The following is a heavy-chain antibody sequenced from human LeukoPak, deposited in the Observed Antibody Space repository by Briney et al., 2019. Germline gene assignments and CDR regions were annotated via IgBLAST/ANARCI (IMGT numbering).Heavy chain of an antibody. Sequence: SETLSLTCTVSGGSISSYYWSWIRQPPGKGLEWTGYIYYSGSTNYNPSLDSRVSISVDTSKNQFSLRLNSVTTADSAVYYCARGSYYYDSSGYRTSFDAFDIWGQGTMVTVSS. J-gene: IGHJ3*02. CDR1: GGSISSYY. CDR3: ARGSYYYDSSGYRTSFDAFDI. D-gene: IGHD3-22*01. V-gene: IGHV4-59*01. CDR2: IYYSGST.